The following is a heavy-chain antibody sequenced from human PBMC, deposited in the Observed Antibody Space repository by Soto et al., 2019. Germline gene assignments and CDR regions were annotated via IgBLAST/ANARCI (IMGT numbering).Heavy chain of an antibody. CDR2: VSSDGMNV. CDR1: GFNFRSLA. J-gene: IGHJ4*02. V-gene: IGHV3-30*18. CDR3: AKGPIGMMAVGYFAY. Sequence: GGSLRLSCAVSGFNFRSLAVHWVRQAPGKGPEWVAAVSSDGMNVHYADSVKGRFTISRDDSETTVYLQLNSLSGDDTAMYYCAKGPIGMMAVGYFAYWGQGTLVTVSS. D-gene: IGHD1-26*01.